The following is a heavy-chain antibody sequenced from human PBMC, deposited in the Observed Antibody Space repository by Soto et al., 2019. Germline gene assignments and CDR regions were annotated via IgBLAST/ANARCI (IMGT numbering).Heavy chain of an antibody. V-gene: IGHV3-33*01. CDR1: GFTFSSYG. Sequence: QVQLVESGGGVVQPGRSLRLSCAASGFTFSSYGMHWVRQAPGKGLEWVAVIWYDGSEKHYADSVKGRFTISRDNSKNTLYLQMNSLRAEDTAVYYCAREVRPTVTIDYYYGMDVWGQGTTVTVSS. D-gene: IGHD4-17*01. CDR2: IWYDGSEK. J-gene: IGHJ6*02. CDR3: AREVRPTVTIDYYYGMDV.